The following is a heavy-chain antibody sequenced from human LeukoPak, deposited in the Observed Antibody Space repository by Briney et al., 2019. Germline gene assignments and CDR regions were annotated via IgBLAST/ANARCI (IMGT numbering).Heavy chain of an antibody. CDR2: IYYSGST. CDR1: GGSISSYY. V-gene: IGHV4-59*01. J-gene: IGHJ4*02. Sequence: PSETLSLTCTVSGGSISSYYWSWIRQPPGKGLEWIGYIYYSGSTNYNPSLKSRVTISVDTSKNQFSLKLSSVTAADTAVYYCARSYYYDSSCPFDYWGQGTLVTVSS. CDR3: ARSYYYDSSCPFDY. D-gene: IGHD3-22*01.